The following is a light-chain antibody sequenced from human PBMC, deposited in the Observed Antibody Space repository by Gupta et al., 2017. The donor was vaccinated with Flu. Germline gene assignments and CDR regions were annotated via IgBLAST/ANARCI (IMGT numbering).Light chain of an antibody. Sequence: EIVMTQSPATLSVSPGERGTLSCRASQSVSGNLAWYQHKPGQAPRLLMYGASTRATCVPARYPDPESVTEFTLTIKILLCEHIALYYCHQDYRWRHTSGPERPVEIK. V-gene: IGKV3-15*01. J-gene: IGKJ5*01. CDR1: QSVSGN. CDR2: GAS. CDR3: HQDYRWRHT.